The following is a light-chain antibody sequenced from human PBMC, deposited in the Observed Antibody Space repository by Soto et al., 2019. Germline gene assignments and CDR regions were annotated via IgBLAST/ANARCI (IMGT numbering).Light chain of an antibody. CDR3: QQVTSYPLT. CDR2: DAS. Sequence: LTQSPDPLTLYTGERATLSCRASQTVRNNYLAWYQQKPGQAPRLLIYDASSRATGIPDRFSGGGSGTDFTLTICRLEPEDFVLYYCQQVTSYPLTFGGGTRLEN. V-gene: IGKV3-20*01. J-gene: IGKJ5*01. CDR1: QTVRNNY.